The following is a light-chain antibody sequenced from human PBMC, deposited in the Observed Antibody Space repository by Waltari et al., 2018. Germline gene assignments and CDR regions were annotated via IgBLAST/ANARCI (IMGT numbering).Light chain of an antibody. V-gene: IGKV1-39*01. Sequence: DIQMTQSPSSLSAFVGDRVNITCRTSQSITNYLNWYQEQPGKAPKLLIYGASSLQGGVPSRFSGSGSGTDFTLTISSLQPEDFATYYCQQSYSTPYTFGQGTRLEFK. J-gene: IGKJ2*01. CDR1: QSITNY. CDR2: GAS. CDR3: QQSYSTPYT.